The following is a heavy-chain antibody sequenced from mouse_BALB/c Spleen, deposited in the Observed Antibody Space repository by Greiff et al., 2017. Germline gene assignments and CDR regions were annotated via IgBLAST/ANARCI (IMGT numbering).Heavy chain of an antibody. V-gene: IGHV1S81*02. CDR3: ARLGYGHGYLDY. CDR1: GYTFTSYW. CDR2: INPSNGRT. D-gene: IGHD1-2*01. Sequence: QVQLQQPGAELVKPGASVKLSCKASGYTFTSYWMHWVKQRPGQGLEWIGEINPSNGRTNYNEKFKSKATLTVDKSSSTAYMQLSSLTSEDAAVYFCARLGYGHGYLDYWGQGTTRTVSS. J-gene: IGHJ2*01.